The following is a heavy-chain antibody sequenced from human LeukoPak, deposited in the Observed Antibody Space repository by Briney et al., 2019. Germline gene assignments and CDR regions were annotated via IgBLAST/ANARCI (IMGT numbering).Heavy chain of an antibody. CDR2: FDPEDGET. D-gene: IGHD6-19*01. CDR1: GYTLTELS. CDR3: ATAIPPGSGWSIDY. V-gene: IGHV1-24*01. J-gene: IGHJ4*02. Sequence: ASVKVSCKVSGYTLTELSMHWVRQAPGKGHEWMGGFDPEDGETIYAQKFQGRVTMTEDTSTDTAYMELSSLRSEDTAVYYCATAIPPGSGWSIDYWGQGTLVTVSS.